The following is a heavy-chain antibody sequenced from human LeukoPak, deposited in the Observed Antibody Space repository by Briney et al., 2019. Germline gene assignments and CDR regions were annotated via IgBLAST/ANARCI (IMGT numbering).Heavy chain of an antibody. CDR2: IYYSGST. CDR1: GGSISTSSYD. D-gene: IGHD6-25*01. J-gene: IGHJ4*02. V-gene: IGHV4-39*01. CDR3: ARQASGRTY. Sequence: SETLSLTCTVSGGSISTSSYDWGWIRQPTGKGLEWIGSIYYSGSTYYNPSLKSRVTISVDTSKNQFSLKLSSVTAADTAVYYCARQASGRTYWGQGTLVTVSS.